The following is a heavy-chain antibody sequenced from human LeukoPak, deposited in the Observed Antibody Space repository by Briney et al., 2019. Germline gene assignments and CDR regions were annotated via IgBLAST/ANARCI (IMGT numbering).Heavy chain of an antibody. CDR3: AREMHYDFWSGYPNWFDP. D-gene: IGHD3-3*01. CDR2: IIPIFGTA. CDR1: GGTFSSYA. J-gene: IGHJ5*02. V-gene: IGHV1-69*05. Sequence: GASVKVSCKASGGTFSSYAISWVRQAPGQGLEWMGGIIPIFGTANYAQKFQGRVTITTDESTSTAYMELSSLRSEDTAVYYCAREMHYDFWSGYPNWFDPWGQGTLVTVSS.